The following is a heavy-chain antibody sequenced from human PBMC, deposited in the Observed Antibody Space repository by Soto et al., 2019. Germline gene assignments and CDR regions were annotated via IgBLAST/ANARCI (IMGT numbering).Heavy chain of an antibody. V-gene: IGHV1-69*13. CDR2: IIPIFGTA. J-gene: IGHJ5*02. CDR1: GGTFSSYA. D-gene: IGHD2-2*01. CDR3: ARVPFANSSTSCPS. Sequence: SVKVSCKASGGTFSSYAISWVRQAPGQGLEWMGGIIPIFGTANYAQKFQGRVTITADESTSTAYMELSSLRSEDTTVYYCARVPFANSSTSCPSWGQGTLVTVSS.